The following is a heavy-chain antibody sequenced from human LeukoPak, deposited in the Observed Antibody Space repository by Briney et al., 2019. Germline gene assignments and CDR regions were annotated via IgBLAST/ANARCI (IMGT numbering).Heavy chain of an antibody. V-gene: IGHV3-23*01. CDR2: ISGSDGST. CDR3: AKDGYDFWSAYQIDL. J-gene: IGHJ5*02. Sequence: GGSLRLSCAASGYTFSNYAVTWVRQAPGKGLEWVSAISGSDGSTYYSDSVTGRFSISRDNAKNALCLQMTSLRTDDTAVYYCAKDGYDFWSAYQIDLWGQGTLVTVSS. D-gene: IGHD3-3*01. CDR1: GYTFSNYA.